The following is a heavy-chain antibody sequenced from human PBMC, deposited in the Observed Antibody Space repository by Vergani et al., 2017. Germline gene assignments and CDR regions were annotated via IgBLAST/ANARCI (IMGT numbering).Heavy chain of an antibody. D-gene: IGHD7-27*01. J-gene: IGHJ4*02. CDR3: AREPGDDPKGGC. Sequence: EVQLVESGGGLVQPGGSLRLSCAASGFTFSSYEMNWVRQAPGKGLEWVSYISSSGSTIYYADSVKGRFTISRDNAKNSLYLQMNSLRAEDTAVYYCAREPGDDPKGGCWGQGTRVTVSS. CDR1: GFTFSSYE. V-gene: IGHV3-48*03. CDR2: ISSSGSTI.